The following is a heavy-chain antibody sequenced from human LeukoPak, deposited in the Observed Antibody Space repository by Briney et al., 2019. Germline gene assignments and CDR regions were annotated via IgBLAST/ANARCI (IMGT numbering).Heavy chain of an antibody. V-gene: IGHV1-24*01. CDR1: GYTLTELS. Sequence: ASVKVSCKVSGYTLTELSMHWVRQAPGKGLEWMGGFDPEDGETIYAQKFQGRVTMTEDTSTDTAYMELSSLRSEDTAVYYCATWGRSRLGELSFDYWGQGTLVTVSS. CDR3: ATWGRSRLGELSFDY. CDR2: FDPEDGET. D-gene: IGHD3-16*02. J-gene: IGHJ4*02.